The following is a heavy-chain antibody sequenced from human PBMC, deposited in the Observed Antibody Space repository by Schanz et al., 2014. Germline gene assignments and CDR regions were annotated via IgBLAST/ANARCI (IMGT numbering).Heavy chain of an antibody. CDR1: GFTFISYD. D-gene: IGHD5-12*01. Sequence: QVQLVDSGGGLVKPGGSLRLSCVASGFTFISYDIHWVRQAPGKGLEWVAFISYDGSNKYYADSVKGRFIISRDNSKNTLYLQVNSLRAEDTAVYYCARSRGFDSIFDFWGRGTLVTVSS. J-gene: IGHJ4*02. V-gene: IGHV3-30-3*01. CDR2: ISYDGSNK. CDR3: ARSRGFDSIFDF.